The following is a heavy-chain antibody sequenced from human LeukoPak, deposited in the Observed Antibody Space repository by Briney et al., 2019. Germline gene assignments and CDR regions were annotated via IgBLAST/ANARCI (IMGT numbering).Heavy chain of an antibody. D-gene: IGHD2-2*01. Sequence: SGGSLRLSCAASGFTFSSYAMHWVRQAPGKGLEWVAVISYDGSNKYYADSVKGRFTISRDNSKNTLFLQMNSLRADDTAVYYCAGGGVEVVPAATDYYYYMDVWGKGTTVTVSS. CDR1: GFTFSSYA. CDR3: AGGGVEVVPAATDYYYYMDV. J-gene: IGHJ6*03. CDR2: ISYDGSNK. V-gene: IGHV3-30-3*01.